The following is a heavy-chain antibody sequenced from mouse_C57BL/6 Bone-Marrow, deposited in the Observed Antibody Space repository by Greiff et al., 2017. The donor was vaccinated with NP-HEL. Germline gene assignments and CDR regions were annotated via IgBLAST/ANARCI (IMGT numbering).Heavy chain of an antibody. CDR2: INPNNGGT. J-gene: IGHJ1*03. V-gene: IGHV1-22*01. Sequence: VQLKESGPELVKPGASVKMSCKASGYTFTDYNMHWVKQSHGKSLEWIGYINPNNGGTSYNQKFKGKATLTVNKSSSTAYMELRSLTSEDSAVYYCARSGYYYGSQYFDVWGTGTTVTVSS. CDR1: GYTFTDYN. CDR3: ARSGYYYGSQYFDV. D-gene: IGHD1-1*01.